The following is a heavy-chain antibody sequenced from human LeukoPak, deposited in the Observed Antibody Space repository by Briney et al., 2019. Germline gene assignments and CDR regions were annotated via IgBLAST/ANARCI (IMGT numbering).Heavy chain of an antibody. CDR3: ARDAEMATTYYFDY. V-gene: IGHV3-30*04. CDR2: ISYDGSNK. D-gene: IGHD5-24*01. J-gene: IGHJ4*02. Sequence: GGSLRLSCAASGFTFSSNAMHWVRQAPGEGLEWVAVISYDGSNKYYADSVKGRFTISRDNSKNTLYLQMNSLRAEDTGVYYCARDAEMATTYYFDYWGQGTLVTVSS. CDR1: GFTFSSNA.